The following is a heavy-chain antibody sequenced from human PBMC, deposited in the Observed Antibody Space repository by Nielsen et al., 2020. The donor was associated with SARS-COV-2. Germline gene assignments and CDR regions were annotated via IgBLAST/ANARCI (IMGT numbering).Heavy chain of an antibody. CDR2: IHPSGNT. CDR3: ARTSGSYYYYYGMDV. D-gene: IGHD1-26*01. Sequence: SETLSLTCAVYGGSFSGYYWNWIRQPPGKGLEWIGEIHPSGNTNYNPSLESRVTISVDTSKNQFSLKLTSVTAADTAVYYCARTSGSYYYYYGMDVWGQGTTVTVSS. V-gene: IGHV4-34*01. J-gene: IGHJ6*02. CDR1: GGSFSGYY.